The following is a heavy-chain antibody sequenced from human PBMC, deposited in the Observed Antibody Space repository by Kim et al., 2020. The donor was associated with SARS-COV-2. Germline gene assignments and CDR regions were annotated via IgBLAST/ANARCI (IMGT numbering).Heavy chain of an antibody. CDR2: IWYDGSNK. Sequence: GGSLRLSCAASGFTFSSYGMHWVRQAPGKGLEWVAVIWYDGSNKYYADSVKGRFTISRDNSKNTLYLQMNSLRAEDTAVYYCARSIADYGDYVVLRKGLDYWGQGTLVTVSS. CDR1: GFTFSSYG. J-gene: IGHJ4*02. CDR3: ARSIADYGDYVVLRKGLDY. D-gene: IGHD4-17*01. V-gene: IGHV3-33*01.